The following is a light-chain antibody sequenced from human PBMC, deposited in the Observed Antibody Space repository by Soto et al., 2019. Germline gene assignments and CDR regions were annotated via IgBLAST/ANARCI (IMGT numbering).Light chain of an antibody. CDR3: QTWGTGFEM. Sequence: QLVLTQSPSASASLGASVKLTCTLDSDHAGYTIAWHQQQSQRGPRFLMQIRSDGTHIKGDGIPDRFSGSSSGLDRYLIISSLQSEDEADYYCQTWGTGFEMFGGGTKLTVL. J-gene: IGLJ3*02. CDR2: IRSDGTH. CDR1: SDHAGYT. V-gene: IGLV4-69*01.